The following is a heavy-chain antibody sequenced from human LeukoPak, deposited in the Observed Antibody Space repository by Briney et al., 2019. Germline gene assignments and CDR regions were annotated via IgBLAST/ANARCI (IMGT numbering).Heavy chain of an antibody. J-gene: IGHJ6*03. V-gene: IGHV4-39*01. Sequence: PSETLSLTCTVSGGSISSSSYYWGWIRQPPGKGLEWIGSIYYSGSTYYNPSLKSRVTISVDTSKNQFSLKLSSVTAADTAVYYCARHPNYYYYYMDVWGKGTTVTISS. CDR3: ARHPNYYYYYMDV. CDR2: IYYSGST. CDR1: GGSISSSSYY.